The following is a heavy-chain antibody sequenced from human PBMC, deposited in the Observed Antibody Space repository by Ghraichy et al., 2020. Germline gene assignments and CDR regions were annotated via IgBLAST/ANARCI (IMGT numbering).Heavy chain of an antibody. Sequence: SQTLSLTCTVSGGSISSYYWSWIRQPPGKGLEWIGYIYYSGSTNYNPSLKSRVTISVDTSKNQFSLKLSSVTAADTAVYYCARGVWFGELPNLYYYYGMDVWGQGTTVTVSS. J-gene: IGHJ6*02. CDR3: ARGVWFGELPNLYYYYGMDV. CDR1: GGSISSYY. D-gene: IGHD3-10*01. V-gene: IGHV4-59*01. CDR2: IYYSGST.